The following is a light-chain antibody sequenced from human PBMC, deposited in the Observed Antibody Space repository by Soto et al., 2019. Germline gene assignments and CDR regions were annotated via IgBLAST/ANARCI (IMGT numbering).Light chain of an antibody. V-gene: IGKV1-6*01. Sequence: AIQMTQSPSSLSASVGDRVTITCRASQGIRNDLNWYQQKPGKAPKLLIYAASNLQSGVPSKFSGSGSGTDFTLTITNLQPEDFATYYCLQDYNYHRTFDQGTKVEIK. CDR3: LQDYNYHRT. J-gene: IGKJ1*01. CDR2: AAS. CDR1: QGIRND.